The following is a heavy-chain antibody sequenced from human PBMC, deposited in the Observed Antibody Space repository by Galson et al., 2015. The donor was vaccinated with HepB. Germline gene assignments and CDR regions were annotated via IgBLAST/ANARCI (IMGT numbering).Heavy chain of an antibody. V-gene: IGHV3-9*01. Sequence: SLRLSCAASGFTFEDYAMHWVRQVPGKGLEWVSGISWNSDSTGYADSVRGRFTISRDNATYSLYLQMNSLRAEDTALYYCAQDLTYYYGSGSYFVGMDVWGQGTTVTVSS. CDR1: GFTFEDYA. CDR2: ISWNSDST. D-gene: IGHD3-10*01. J-gene: IGHJ6*02. CDR3: AQDLTYYYGSGSYFVGMDV.